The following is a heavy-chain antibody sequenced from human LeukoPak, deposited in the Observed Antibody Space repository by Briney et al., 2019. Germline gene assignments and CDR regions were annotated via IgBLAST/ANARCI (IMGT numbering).Heavy chain of an antibody. V-gene: IGHV4-59*08. CDR2: SCYSGTS. D-gene: IGHD4-17*01. CDR3: ASSRLRSALDI. CDR1: GGSISTYC. J-gene: IGHJ3*02. Sequence: SETLSLTCTVSGGSISTYCWSWVRQPPGKGLEWIGYSCYSGTSNYNASLKSRATISVDTSKNQFSLKLNSVTAADTAVYYCASSRLRSALDIWGQGTMVTVSS.